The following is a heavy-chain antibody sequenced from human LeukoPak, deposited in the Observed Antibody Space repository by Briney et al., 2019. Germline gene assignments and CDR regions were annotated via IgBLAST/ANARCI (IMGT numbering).Heavy chain of an antibody. V-gene: IGHV3-74*01. Sequence: GGSLRLSCATSGFTLSSYWMHWARQVPGKGLEWLSRINNDGVSTSYADSVKGRFTISRDNAKNTLYLRMNSLRAEDTAIYYCARKPLSGGYGGTIDYWGQGTLVTVSS. D-gene: IGHD5-12*01. CDR2: INNDGVST. CDR1: GFTLSSYW. J-gene: IGHJ4*02. CDR3: ARKPLSGGYGGTIDY.